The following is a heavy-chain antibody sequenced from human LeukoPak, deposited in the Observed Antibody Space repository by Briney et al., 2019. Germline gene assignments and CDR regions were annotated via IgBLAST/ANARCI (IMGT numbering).Heavy chain of an antibody. Sequence: PGRSLRLSCAASGFTFSGYAMHWVRQAAGKGLEWVAVIWNDGSNKYYADSVKGRFTISRDNSKNTLYLQMNSLRAEDTAVYYCARDCKCLGYDYWGQGTLVTVSS. CDR2: IWNDGSNK. V-gene: IGHV3-33*01. CDR3: ARDCKCLGYDY. J-gene: IGHJ4*02. D-gene: IGHD5/OR15-5a*01. CDR1: GFTFSGYA.